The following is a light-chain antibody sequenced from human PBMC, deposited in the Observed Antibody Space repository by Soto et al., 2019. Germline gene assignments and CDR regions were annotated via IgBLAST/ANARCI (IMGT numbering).Light chain of an antibody. CDR1: QTITNY. CDR2: HTS. CDR3: LQDYNYPWT. J-gene: IGKJ1*01. V-gene: IGKV1-6*01. Sequence: IPMTQSPSSLSASVGDRVTITCRASQTITNYLNWYQQRPGKAPKLLIFHTSTLQSGVPSRFSGSGSGTDFTLTISSLQPEDFATYYCLQDYNYPWTFGQGTKVEIK.